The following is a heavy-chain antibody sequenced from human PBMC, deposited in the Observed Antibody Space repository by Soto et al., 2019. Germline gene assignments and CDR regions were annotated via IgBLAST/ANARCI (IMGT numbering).Heavy chain of an antibody. J-gene: IGHJ4*02. CDR3: VVAAQPYYFDY. CDR2: ISAYNGNT. Sequence: QVQLVQSGAEVKKPGASVKVSCKASGYTFTSYGISWVRQAPGQGLEWMGWISAYNGNTNYAQKLQGRVTMTTDTTTRTAYMELGSLRSDDTAVYYCVVAAQPYYFDYWGQGTLVTVSS. D-gene: IGHD2-15*01. CDR1: GYTFTSYG. V-gene: IGHV1-18*01.